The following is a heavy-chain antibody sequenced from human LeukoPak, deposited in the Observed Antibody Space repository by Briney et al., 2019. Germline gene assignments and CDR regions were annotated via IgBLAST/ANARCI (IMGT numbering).Heavy chain of an antibody. CDR1: GFTFSNYG. D-gene: IGHD3-9*01. CDR3: AKAENWRGYFDWLLFFDY. CDR2: IRYEGSSK. Sequence: GGSLRLSCAASGFTFSNYGMRWVRQAPGKGLEWVAFIRYEGSSKYYADSVRGRFTISRDNSKNTLYLQMNSLRAEDTAIYYCAKAENWRGYFDWLLFFDYWGQGTLVTVSS. V-gene: IGHV3-30*02. J-gene: IGHJ4*02.